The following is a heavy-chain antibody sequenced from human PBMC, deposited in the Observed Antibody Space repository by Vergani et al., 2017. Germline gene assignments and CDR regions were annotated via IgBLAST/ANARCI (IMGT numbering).Heavy chain of an antibody. V-gene: IGHV4-39*01. CDR2: IYYSGST. CDR1: GGSISSSYYY. Sequence: QLQLQESGPGLVKPSETLSLTCTVSGGSISSSYYYWGWIRQPPGKGLEWIGSIYYSGSTYYNPSLKSRVTMSVDTSKNQFSLKLSFVTAADTAVYYCARQRDIVVVVAAIDPWGQGTLVTVSS. J-gene: IGHJ5*02. CDR3: ARQRDIVVVVAAIDP. D-gene: IGHD2-15*01.